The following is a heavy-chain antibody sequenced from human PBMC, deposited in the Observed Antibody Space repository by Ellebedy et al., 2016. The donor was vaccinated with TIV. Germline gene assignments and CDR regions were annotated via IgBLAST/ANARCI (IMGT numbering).Heavy chain of an antibody. CDR1: GFTFSNAW. D-gene: IGHD5-24*01. CDR3: STFPPLEMRAFDI. Sequence: PGGSLRLSCAGSGFTFSNAWMSWVRQAPGKGLEWVGRIKPKTDGETTDYAAPVKGRFTISRDDSKNTLYLQMNNLKTEDTAVYYCSTFPPLEMRAFDIWGQGTMVTVSS. V-gene: IGHV3-15*01. J-gene: IGHJ3*02. CDR2: IKPKTDGETT.